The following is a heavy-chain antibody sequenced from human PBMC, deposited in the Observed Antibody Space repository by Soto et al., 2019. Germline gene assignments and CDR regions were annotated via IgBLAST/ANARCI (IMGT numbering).Heavy chain of an antibody. Sequence: SVKVSCKASGGTFSSYAISWVRQAPGQGLEWMGGIIPIFGTANYAQKFQGRVTITADESTSTAYMELSSLRSEDTAVYYCARASYYYDSSGLRFDAFDIWGQGTMVTVS. J-gene: IGHJ3*02. V-gene: IGHV1-69*13. CDR2: IIPIFGTA. CDR1: GGTFSSYA. D-gene: IGHD3-22*01. CDR3: ARASYYYDSSGLRFDAFDI.